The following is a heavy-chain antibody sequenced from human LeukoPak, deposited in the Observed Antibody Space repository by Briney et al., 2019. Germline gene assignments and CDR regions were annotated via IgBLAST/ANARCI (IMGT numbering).Heavy chain of an antibody. Sequence: GGSLRLSCAASGFTFSSYAMSWVRQAPGKGLEWVSAISGSGGSTYYADSVKGRLTISRDNSKNTLYLQMNSLRAEDTAVYYCAKQLSMITFGGVRRIDAFDIWGQGTMVTVSS. V-gene: IGHV3-23*01. D-gene: IGHD3-16*01. CDR2: ISGSGGST. CDR1: GFTFSSYA. CDR3: AKQLSMITFGGVRRIDAFDI. J-gene: IGHJ3*02.